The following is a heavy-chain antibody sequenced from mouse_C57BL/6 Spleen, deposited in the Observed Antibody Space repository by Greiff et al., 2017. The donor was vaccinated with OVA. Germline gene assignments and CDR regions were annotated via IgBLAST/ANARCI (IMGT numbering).Heavy chain of an antibody. J-gene: IGHJ1*03. Sequence: EVQGVESGPELVKPGASVKIPCKASGYTFTDYNMDWVKQSHGKSLEWIGDINPNNGGTIYNQKFKGKATLTVDKSSSTAYMELRSLTSEDTAVYYCARRLRSFDVWGTGTTVTVSS. CDR3: ARRLRSFDV. CDR2: INPNNGGT. CDR1: GYTFTDYN. D-gene: IGHD1-1*01. V-gene: IGHV1-18*01.